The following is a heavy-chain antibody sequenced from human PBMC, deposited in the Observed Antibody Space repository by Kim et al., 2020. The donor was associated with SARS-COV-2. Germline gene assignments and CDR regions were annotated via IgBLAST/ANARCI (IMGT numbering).Heavy chain of an antibody. V-gene: IGHV4-31*02. D-gene: IGHD3-22*01. Sequence: SLKSRVTISGDTSKNQLSLKLSSVTAADTAVYYCARTRITMIVVVTHFDYWGQGTLVTVSS. CDR3: ARTRITMIVVVTHFDY. J-gene: IGHJ4*02.